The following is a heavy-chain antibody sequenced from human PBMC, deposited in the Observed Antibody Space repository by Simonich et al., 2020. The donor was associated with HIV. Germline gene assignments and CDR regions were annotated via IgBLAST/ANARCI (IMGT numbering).Heavy chain of an antibody. CDR3: ARKGGGRGVYYFDY. CDR2: IIPIFGTA. V-gene: IGHV1-69*13. Sequence: QVQLVQSGAEVKKPGSSVKVSCKASGGTFSSFAISWVRQAPGLGLGWVGGIIPIFGTANYAQMFQARVTITADESTSTAYMELSSLRSEDTGIYYCARKGGGRGVYYFDYWGQGTLVTVSS. J-gene: IGHJ4*02. D-gene: IGHD3-10*01. CDR1: GGTFSSFA.